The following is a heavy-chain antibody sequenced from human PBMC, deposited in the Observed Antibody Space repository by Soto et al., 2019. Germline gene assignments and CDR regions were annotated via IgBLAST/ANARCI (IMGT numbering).Heavy chain of an antibody. Sequence: QVQLVQSGAEVKKPGSSVKVSCKASGGTFSSYSINWVRQAPGQGLEWMGGIIPIFGTANYAQKFQGRVTPTAVESASTAHMQLTSLRNEDTAVYYCARPFNSWPGGWDFDLWCRGTLLTVPS. CDR1: GGTFSSYS. CDR3: ARPFNSWPGGWDFDL. J-gene: IGHJ2*01. V-gene: IGHV1-69*01. D-gene: IGHD3-16*01. CDR2: IIPIFGTA.